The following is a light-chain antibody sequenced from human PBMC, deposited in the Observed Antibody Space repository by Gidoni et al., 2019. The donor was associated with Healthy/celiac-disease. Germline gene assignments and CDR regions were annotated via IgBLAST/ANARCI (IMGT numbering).Light chain of an antibody. Sequence: QSVLTQPPSASGTPGQKVTIPCSGSSPNIGSTYVYWYQHLPGKAPKLLIYRNNHRPSGVPDRFSGSKSGTSASLAISGLRSEDEADYYCAAWDDSLSGYVVFGGGTKLTVL. CDR2: RNN. CDR1: SPNIGSTY. V-gene: IGLV1-47*01. J-gene: IGLJ2*01. CDR3: AAWDDSLSGYVV.